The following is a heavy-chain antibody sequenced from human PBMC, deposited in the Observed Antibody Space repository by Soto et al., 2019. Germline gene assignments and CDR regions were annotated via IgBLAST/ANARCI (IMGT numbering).Heavy chain of an antibody. CDR2: IIPIFGTP. V-gene: IGHV1-69*13. CDR1: GGTLTTYA. Sequence: SVKVSCKASGGTLTTYAISWVRQAPGQGLAWMGGIIPIFGTPDYAESHQGRLTITADESTNTAYMELSSLTFEDTAVYYCARGEQTGYLKTLTYNEMGVWGQGTTVTVSS. CDR3: ARGEQTGYLKTLTYNEMGV. D-gene: IGHD1-1*01. J-gene: IGHJ6*02.